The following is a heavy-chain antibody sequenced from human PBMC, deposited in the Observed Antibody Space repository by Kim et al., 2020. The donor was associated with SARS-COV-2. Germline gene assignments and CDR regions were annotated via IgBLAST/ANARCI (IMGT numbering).Heavy chain of an antibody. CDR1: GFIFSNFG. CDR3: ARSPLRPTSYTSYYMDV. D-gene: IGHD1-26*01. Sequence: GGSLRLSCTASGFIFSNFGMHWVRQAPGKGLDWVASIWNDGSIQYYPDSVKGRFTISRENYRNTLYLQMSSLRGDDTALYYCARSPLRPTSYTSYYMDV. V-gene: IGHV3-33*01. J-gene: IGHJ6*03. CDR2: IWNDGSIQ.